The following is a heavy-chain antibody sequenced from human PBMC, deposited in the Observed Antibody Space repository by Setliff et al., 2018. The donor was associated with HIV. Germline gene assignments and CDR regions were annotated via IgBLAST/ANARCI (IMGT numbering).Heavy chain of an antibody. D-gene: IGHD3-22*01. CDR3: AKLDYYDTSGSWARKVAIDF. J-gene: IGHJ3*01. CDR2: TSFDEGIT. CDR1: GFTFSGFT. V-gene: IGHV3-30*04. Sequence: GGSLRLSCVGSGFTFSGFTMHWVRQAPGKGLEWVAVTSFDEGITYYADSVKGRFTISRDNSNNTLSLQMSSLRAEDTALYYCAKLDYYDTSGSWARKVAIDFWGRGTMVTVSS.